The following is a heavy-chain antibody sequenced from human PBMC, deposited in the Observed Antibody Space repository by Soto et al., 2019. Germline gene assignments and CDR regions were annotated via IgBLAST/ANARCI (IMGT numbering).Heavy chain of an antibody. CDR3: ARRVTISSYFDP. J-gene: IGHJ5*02. Sequence: QLQLQESGSGLVKPSQTLSLTCAVSGGSISSGGYSWSWIRQPPGKDLEWIGYIYHSGSTYYNPSLKSRVTISVDRSKNQFSLKLSSVTAAATAVYYCARRVTISSYFDPWGQGTLVTVSS. D-gene: IGHD3-3*01. CDR1: GGSISSGGYS. CDR2: IYHSGST. V-gene: IGHV4-30-2*01.